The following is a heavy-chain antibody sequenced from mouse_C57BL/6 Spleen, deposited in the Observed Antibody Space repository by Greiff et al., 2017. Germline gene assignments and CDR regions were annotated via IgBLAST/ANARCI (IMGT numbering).Heavy chain of an antibody. CDR3: ARLVADYYAMDY. CDR2: ISNLAYSI. CDR1: GFTFSDYG. Sequence: EVQGVESGGGLVQPGGSLKLSCAASGFTFSDYGMAWVRQAPRKGPEWVAFISNLAYSIYYADTVTGRFTISRENAKNTLYLEMSSLRSEDTAMYYCARLVADYYAMDYWGQGTSVTVSS. J-gene: IGHJ4*01. D-gene: IGHD1-1*01. V-gene: IGHV5-15*01.